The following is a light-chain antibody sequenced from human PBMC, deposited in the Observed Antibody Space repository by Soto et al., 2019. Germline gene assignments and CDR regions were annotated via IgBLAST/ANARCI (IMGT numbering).Light chain of an antibody. Sequence: EIVMTQSPVTLSVSPGERATLSCRASQSVSNNLAWYQQKPGQAPRLLLYGASTRATGIPARFSGSGSGTEFTLTISSLQSEDFAVYYCQQYNNWPPCTFGQGTKVEIK. J-gene: IGKJ2*02. CDR2: GAS. V-gene: IGKV3-15*01. CDR1: QSVSNN. CDR3: QQYNNWPPCT.